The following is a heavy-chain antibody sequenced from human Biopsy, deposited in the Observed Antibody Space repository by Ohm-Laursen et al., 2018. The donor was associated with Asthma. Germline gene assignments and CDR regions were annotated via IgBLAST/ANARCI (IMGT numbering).Heavy chain of an antibody. CDR2: IYWDDYN. D-gene: IGHD3-9*01. CDR1: GFSLRTPGVG. CDR3: ALSQDSGFDDHSPSWFDP. Sequence: TQTLTLTGSFSGFSLRTPGVGVGWIRQSPGKALEWLALIYWDDYNLFRPSLKRRLTIAKDPSKNQVVLTMTKMDPVDSGTYYCALSQDSGFDDHSPSWFDPWGQGTLVTVSS. V-gene: IGHV2-5*02. J-gene: IGHJ5*02.